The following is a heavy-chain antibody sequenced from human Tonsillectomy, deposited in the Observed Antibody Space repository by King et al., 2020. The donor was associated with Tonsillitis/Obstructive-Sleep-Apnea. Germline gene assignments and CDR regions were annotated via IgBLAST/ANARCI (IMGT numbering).Heavy chain of an antibody. J-gene: IGHJ5*02. Sequence: QLQESGPGLVKPSQTLSLTCTVSGGSISSGGYYWSWIRQHPGKGLEWIGYIYYSGSTYYNPSLKSLVTISVDTSKNQFSLKLSSVTAADTAVYYCARGFRGSTIFGVVIIPRWFDPWGQGTLVTVSS. CDR2: IYYSGST. V-gene: IGHV4-31*01. CDR3: ARGFRGSTIFGVVIIPRWFDP. CDR1: GGSISSGGYY. D-gene: IGHD3-3*01.